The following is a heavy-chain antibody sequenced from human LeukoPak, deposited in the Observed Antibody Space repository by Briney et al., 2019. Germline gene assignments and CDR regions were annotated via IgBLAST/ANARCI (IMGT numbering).Heavy chain of an antibody. CDR2: ISAYNGNT. CDR3: APLPYYYDSSGPVDFDY. D-gene: IGHD3-22*01. J-gene: IGHJ4*02. Sequence: GASVKVSCKASGYTFTSYGISWVRQAPGQGLEWMGWISAYNGNTNYAQKFQGRVTITADESTSTAYMELSSLRSEDTAVYYCAPLPYYYDSSGPVDFDYWGQGTLVTVSS. V-gene: IGHV1-18*01. CDR1: GYTFTSYG.